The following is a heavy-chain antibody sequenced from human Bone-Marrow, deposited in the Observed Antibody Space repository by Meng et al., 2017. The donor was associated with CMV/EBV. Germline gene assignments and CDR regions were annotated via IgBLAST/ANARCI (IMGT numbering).Heavy chain of an antibody. CDR1: GVTVSANY. CDR2: IKQDGSEK. V-gene: IGHV3-7*01. D-gene: IGHD3-3*01. Sequence: GESLKISCVASGVTVSANYMSWVRQAPGKGLEWVANIKQDGSEKYYVDSVKGRFTISRDNTKNSLYLQMNSLRAEDTAVYYCARDVDYDFWSGYYTGVDYWGQGTLVTVSS. J-gene: IGHJ4*02. CDR3: ARDVDYDFWSGYYTGVDY.